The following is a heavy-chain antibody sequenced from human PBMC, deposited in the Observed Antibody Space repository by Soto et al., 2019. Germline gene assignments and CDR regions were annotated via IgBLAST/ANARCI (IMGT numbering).Heavy chain of an antibody. CDR3: AHLSWALHMDV. J-gene: IGHJ6*02. Sequence: QITLKESGPTLVKPTQTLTLTCTFSGVSLSTTGLGLGWIRQPPGKAREWLALIYWNDDKRYSPSLKSRLTNTKDTSKNQVVLTMTNLDPVDTATYYCAHLSWALHMDVWGQGTTVTVSS. CDR1: GVSLSTTGLG. D-gene: IGHD3-16*02. V-gene: IGHV2-5*01. CDR2: IYWNDDK.